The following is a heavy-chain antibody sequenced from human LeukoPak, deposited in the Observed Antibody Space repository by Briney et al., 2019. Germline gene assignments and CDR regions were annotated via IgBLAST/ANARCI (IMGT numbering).Heavy chain of an antibody. CDR1: GDSISSGDYY. D-gene: IGHD3-10*01. V-gene: IGHV4-61*02. CDR2: IYTSGST. CDR3: AREYGSGSYSIYFNWFDP. Sequence: SETLSLTCTVSGDSISSGDYYWSWIRQPAGKGLEWIGRIYTSGSTNYNPSLKSRVTISVDTSKNQFSLKLSSVTAADTAVYYCAREYGSGSYSIYFNWFDPWGQGTLVTVSS. J-gene: IGHJ5*02.